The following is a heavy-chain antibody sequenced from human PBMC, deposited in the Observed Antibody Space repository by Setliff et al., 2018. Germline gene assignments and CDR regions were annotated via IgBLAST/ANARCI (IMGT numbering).Heavy chain of an antibody. CDR1: GYIFKSYG. CDR2: ISSYNDVT. D-gene: IGHD2-15*01. CDR3: ATSTLSICSGGSCPNAFDV. V-gene: IGHV1-18*01. Sequence: ASVKVSCKASGYIFKSYGISWVRQAPGQGLEWMGWISSYNDVTSYAQSFQGRVTMTTDTSKSAAYMDLRGLRSDDTAVYYCATSTLSICSGGSCPNAFDVWG. J-gene: IGHJ3*01.